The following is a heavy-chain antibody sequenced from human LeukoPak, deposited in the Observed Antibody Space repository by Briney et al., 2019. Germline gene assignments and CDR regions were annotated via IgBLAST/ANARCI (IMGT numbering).Heavy chain of an antibody. V-gene: IGHV3-48*03. CDR3: ARGWGSVGVHFDY. Sequence: GGSLRLSSAASGFTFSSNEMNWVRQAPGKGLEWVSYTSSSGNPMYYADSVKGRFTISRDNAKNSLYLQMNSLRADDTAVYYCARGWGSVGVHFDYWGQGTLVTVSS. J-gene: IGHJ4*02. CDR1: GFTFSSNE. CDR2: TSSSGNPM. D-gene: IGHD1-26*01.